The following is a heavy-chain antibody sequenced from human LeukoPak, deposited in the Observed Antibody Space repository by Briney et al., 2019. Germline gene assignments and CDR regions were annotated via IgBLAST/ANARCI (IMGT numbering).Heavy chain of an antibody. CDR3: AGPPPYSSGWYHPFDY. D-gene: IGHD6-19*01. CDR1: GYTFTSYG. Sequence: GASVKVSCKASGYTFTSYGISWVRQAPGQGLEWMGGIIPIFGTANYAQKFQGRVTITADESTSTAYMELSSLRSEDTAVYYCAGPPPYSSGWYHPFDYWGQGTLVTVSS. V-gene: IGHV1-69*13. J-gene: IGHJ4*02. CDR2: IIPIFGTA.